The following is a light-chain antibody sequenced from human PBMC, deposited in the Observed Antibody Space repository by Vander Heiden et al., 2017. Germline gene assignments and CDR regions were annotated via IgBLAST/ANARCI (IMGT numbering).Light chain of an antibody. CDR2: LGS. V-gene: IGKV2-28*01. Sequence: DIVMTQSPLSLPLTPGEPASISCSSSQSRLHSNGYNYLDWYLQKPGQAPQLLIYLGSNRASGVPDRFSGSGSGTDFTLKISRVEVEDVGVYYCRQALQTPGTFGQGTKMEIK. CDR3: RQALQTPGT. CDR1: QSRLHSNGYNY. J-gene: IGKJ2*02.